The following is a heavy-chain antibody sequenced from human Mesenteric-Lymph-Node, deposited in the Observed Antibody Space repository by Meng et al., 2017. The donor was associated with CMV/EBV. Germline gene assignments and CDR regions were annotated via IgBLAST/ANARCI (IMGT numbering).Heavy chain of an antibody. Sequence: SFAISWVRQDPGHGLKCMGGIIPICGTVKNAQEFQGRVTITADESTSTAYMELSSLRSEDTAVYYCARGGTSYDILTGSPAPNWLDPWGQGTLVTVSS. CDR3: ARGGTSYDILTGSPAPNWLDP. CDR2: IIPICGTV. V-gene: IGHV1-69*01. CDR1: SFA. J-gene: IGHJ5*02. D-gene: IGHD3-9*01.